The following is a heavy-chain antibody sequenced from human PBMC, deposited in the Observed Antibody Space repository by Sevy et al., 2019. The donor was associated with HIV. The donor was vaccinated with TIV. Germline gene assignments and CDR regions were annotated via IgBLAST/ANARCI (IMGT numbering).Heavy chain of an antibody. CDR2: IYYSGST. D-gene: IGHD3-10*01. CDR1: GGSISSYY. CDR3: ARVWFGELWGERDYYGMDV. V-gene: IGHV4-59*01. Sequence: SETLSLTCTVSGGSISSYYWSWIRQPPGKGLEWIGYIYYSGSTNYNPSLKSRVTISVDTSKNQFSLKLSSVTAADTAVYYCARVWFGELWGERDYYGMDVWGQGTTVTVSS. J-gene: IGHJ6*02.